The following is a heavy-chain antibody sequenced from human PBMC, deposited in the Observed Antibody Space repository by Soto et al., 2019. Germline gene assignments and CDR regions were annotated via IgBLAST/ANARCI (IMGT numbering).Heavy chain of an antibody. Sequence: ASVKVSCKASGYTFTSYTMHWVRQAPGQRLEWMGWINAGNGNTKYSEKFQGRVTITRDTSASTAYMELSSLRSEDTAVYYCARSGYSVYDRLWFAPWGQGTLVTVSS. CDR2: INAGNGNT. J-gene: IGHJ5*02. CDR3: ARSGYSVYDRLWFAP. CDR1: GYTFTSYT. D-gene: IGHD5-12*01. V-gene: IGHV1-3*01.